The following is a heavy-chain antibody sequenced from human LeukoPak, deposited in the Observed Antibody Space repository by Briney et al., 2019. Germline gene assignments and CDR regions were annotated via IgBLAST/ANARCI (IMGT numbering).Heavy chain of an antibody. J-gene: IGHJ6*03. CDR1: GFTVSSNY. CDR3: AKSMSYQLLSYYYYYYMDV. CDR2: IYTSGST. V-gene: IGHV3-66*01. D-gene: IGHD2-2*01. Sequence: PGGSLRLSCAASGFTVSSNYMSWVRQAPGKGLEWVSVIYTSGSTYYADSVKGRFTISRDNSQNTLYLQMNSLRAEDTAVYYCAKSMSYQLLSYYYYYYMDVWGKGTTVTVSS.